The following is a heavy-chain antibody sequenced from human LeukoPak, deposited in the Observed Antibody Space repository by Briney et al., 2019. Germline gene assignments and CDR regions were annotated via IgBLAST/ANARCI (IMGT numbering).Heavy chain of an antibody. CDR3: ARALGSVADF. CDR1: GFTVSSNY. V-gene: IGHV3-74*01. J-gene: IGHJ4*02. Sequence: GGSLRLSCAASGFTVSSNYMSWVRQAPGKGLEWVSRINSDGSSTTYADSVKGRFTISRDNAKNTLYLHMNSLRAEDTAIYYCARALGSVADFWGQGTMVTVSS. D-gene: IGHD6-6*01. CDR2: INSDGSST.